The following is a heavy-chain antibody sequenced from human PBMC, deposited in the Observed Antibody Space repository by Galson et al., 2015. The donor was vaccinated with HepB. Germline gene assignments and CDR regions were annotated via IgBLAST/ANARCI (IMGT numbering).Heavy chain of an antibody. CDR3: ARERDSSLVFDS. V-gene: IGHV3-33*01. Sequence: SLRLSCAVSGFTFSRYGMHWVRQAPGKGLEWGAVIWYDGSNKFYADSVKGRFTISRDNSKNMLDLQMNSLRAEDTAVYYWARERDSSLVFDSWSQGTVVTVPS. D-gene: IGHD3-16*01. CDR2: IWYDGSNK. CDR1: GFTFSRYG. J-gene: IGHJ4*02.